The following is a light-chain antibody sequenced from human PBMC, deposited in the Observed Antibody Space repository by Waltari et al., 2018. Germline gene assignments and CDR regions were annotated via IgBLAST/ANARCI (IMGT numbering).Light chain of an antibody. CDR2: GAS. V-gene: IGKV3-20*01. Sequence: EIVLTQSPGTMSLYPGDRAILSCRASQTINNNHLAWYQQKPGQAPRLLIHGASSRAIGIPDRFFGSGSGTDFTLTISRLEPEDSGVYYCQQYSASTGTFGQGTKVEIK. J-gene: IGKJ1*01. CDR1: QTINNNH. CDR3: QQYSASTGT.